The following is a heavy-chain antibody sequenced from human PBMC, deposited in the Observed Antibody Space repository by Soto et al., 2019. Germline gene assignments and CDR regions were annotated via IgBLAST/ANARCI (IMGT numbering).Heavy chain of an antibody. CDR2: ISGSGGST. J-gene: IGHJ4*02. V-gene: IGHV3-23*01. Sequence: EVQLLESGGGLVQPGGSLRLSCAASGFTFSSYAMSWARQAPGKGLEWVSAISGSGGSTYYAASVKGRFTISRDNSKNTLYLQMHSLRAEDTAVYYCVLWPPYYFDYWGQGTLVTVSS. CDR3: VLWPPYYFDY. D-gene: IGHD3-10*01. CDR1: GFTFSSYA.